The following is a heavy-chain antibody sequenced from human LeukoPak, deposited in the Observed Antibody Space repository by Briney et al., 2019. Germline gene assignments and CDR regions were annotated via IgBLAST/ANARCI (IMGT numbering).Heavy chain of an antibody. J-gene: IGHJ4*02. CDR2: INHSGST. V-gene: IGHV4-34*01. Sequence: SETLSLTCAVYGGSFSGYYWSWIRQPPGKGLEWIGEINHSGSTNYNPSLKSRVTISVDTSKNQFSLKLSSVTAADTAVYYCASDLLGNFDYWGQGTLVTVSS. CDR1: GGSFSGYY. CDR3: ASDLLGNFDY.